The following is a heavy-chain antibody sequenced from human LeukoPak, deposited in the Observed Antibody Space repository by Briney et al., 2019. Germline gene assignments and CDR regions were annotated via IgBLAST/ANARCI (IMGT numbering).Heavy chain of an antibody. CDR2: VRDNGES. CDR1: GGSITGYY. V-gene: IGHV4-59*08. CDR3: ARQPAGTAAFDI. Sequence: SETLSLTCTVSGGSITGYYWSWIRQPPGKGLEWIAYVRDNGESNYNPSLKSRVTISVDTRNNQISLRLNFVTAADTAIYYRARQPAGTAAFDIWGLGTMVTVSS. J-gene: IGHJ3*02. D-gene: IGHD1-14*01.